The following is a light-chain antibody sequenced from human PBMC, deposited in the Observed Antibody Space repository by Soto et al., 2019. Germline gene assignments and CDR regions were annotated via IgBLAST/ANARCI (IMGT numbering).Light chain of an antibody. Sequence: DIQMTQSPSTLSASVGDRVTITYRASQSIDRWLAWYQQRPGRAPKLLIYDVANLETGVPSRFSGSGSETEFTLTISSLQPDDFAIYYCQQYNSYPLTFGGGTKVEIK. CDR3: QQYNSYPLT. CDR2: DVA. J-gene: IGKJ4*01. CDR1: QSIDRW. V-gene: IGKV1-5*01.